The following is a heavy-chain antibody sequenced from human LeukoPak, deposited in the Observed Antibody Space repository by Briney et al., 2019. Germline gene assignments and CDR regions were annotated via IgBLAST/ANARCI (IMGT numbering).Heavy chain of an antibody. J-gene: IGHJ4*02. CDR1: GYTFTSYD. V-gene: IGHV1-8*01. CDR2: MNPNSGNT. D-gene: IGHD3-10*01. CDR3: ARLDFLVLWFGVSNDY. Sequence: ASVKVSCKASGYTFTSYDINWVRQATGQGLEWMGWMNPNSGNTGYAQKFQGRVTMTRNTSISTAYMELSSLRSEDTAVYYCARLDFLVLWFGVSNDYWGQETLVTVSS.